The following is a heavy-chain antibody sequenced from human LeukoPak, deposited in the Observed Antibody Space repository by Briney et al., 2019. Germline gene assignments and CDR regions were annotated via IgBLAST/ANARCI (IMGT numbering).Heavy chain of an antibody. D-gene: IGHD2-2*01. Sequence: PGGSLRLSCAASGFTFTSHSMNWVRQAPGKGLEWVAVISYDGSNKYYADSVKGRFTISRDNSKNTLYLQMNSLRAEDTAVYYCARTPPRYCSSTSCYLWGQFDYWGQGTLVTVSS. CDR1: GFTFTSHS. V-gene: IGHV3-30*03. CDR2: ISYDGSNK. CDR3: ARTPPRYCSSTSCYLWGQFDY. J-gene: IGHJ4*02.